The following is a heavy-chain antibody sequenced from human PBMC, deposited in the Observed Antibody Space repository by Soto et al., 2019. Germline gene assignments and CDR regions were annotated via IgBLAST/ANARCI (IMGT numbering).Heavy chain of an antibody. V-gene: IGHV5-51*01. CDR2: IYPGDSDT. Sequence: PGESLKISCNGSGYSFTIYWIGWVRQMPGKGLEWMGIIYPGDSDTRYSPSFQGQVTISADKSISTAYLQWSSLKASDTAMYYCARTYCGGDCYGYYYYGMDVWGQGTTVTVSS. CDR1: GYSFTIYW. J-gene: IGHJ6*02. CDR3: ARTYCGGDCYGYYYYGMDV. D-gene: IGHD2-21*02.